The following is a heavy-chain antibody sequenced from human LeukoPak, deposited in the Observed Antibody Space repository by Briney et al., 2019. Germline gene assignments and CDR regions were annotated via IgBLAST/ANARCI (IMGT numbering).Heavy chain of an antibody. J-gene: IGHJ4*02. CDR1: GGSISSSSYY. D-gene: IGHD6-19*01. V-gene: IGHV4-39*07. CDR3: ARVDSTTGAWYSSGWYPDY. Sequence: SETLSLTCTVSGGSISSSSYYWGWIRQPPGKGLEWIGSIYYSGSTYYNPSLKSRVTISVDTSKNQFSLKLSSVTAADTAVYYCARVDSTTGAWYSSGWYPDYWGQGTRVTVSS. CDR2: IYYSGST.